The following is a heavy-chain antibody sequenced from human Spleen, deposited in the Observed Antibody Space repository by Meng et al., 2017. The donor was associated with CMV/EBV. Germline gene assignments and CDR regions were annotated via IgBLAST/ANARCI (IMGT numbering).Heavy chain of an antibody. CDR2: ISGSGGST. J-gene: IGHJ6*02. D-gene: IGHD3-10*01. CDR1: GFTFSSYA. Sequence: GGSLRLSCAASGFTFSSYAMSWVRQAPGRGLEWVSAISGSGGSTYYADSVKGRFTISRDNSKNTLYLQMNSLRAEDTALYYCAKDLRVLRGIIKSYYGMDVWGQGTTVTVSS. V-gene: IGHV3-23*01. CDR3: AKDLRVLRGIIKSYYGMDV.